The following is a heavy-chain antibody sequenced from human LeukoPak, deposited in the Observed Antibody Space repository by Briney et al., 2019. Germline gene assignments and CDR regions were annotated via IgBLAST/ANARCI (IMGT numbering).Heavy chain of an antibody. V-gene: IGHV1-18*01. CDR3: ARDVRSIAAADPLGY. D-gene: IGHD6-13*01. CDR2: ISAYNGNT. Sequence: ASVKVSRKASGYTFTSYDISWVRQAPGRGLDWMGWISAYNGNTNYAQKLQGRVTMTTDTSTSTAYMELRSLRSDDTAVYYCARDVRSIAAADPLGYWGQGTLVTVSS. CDR1: GYTFTSYD. J-gene: IGHJ4*02.